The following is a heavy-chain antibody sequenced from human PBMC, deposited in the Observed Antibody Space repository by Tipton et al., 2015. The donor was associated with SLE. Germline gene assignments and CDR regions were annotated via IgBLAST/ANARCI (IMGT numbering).Heavy chain of an antibody. CDR2: INHSGST. D-gene: IGHD1-26*01. CDR1: GGSISSGSYY. CDR3: ARGKKWGPADY. V-gene: IGHV4-39*07. J-gene: IGHJ4*02. Sequence: TLSLTCTVSGGSISSGSYYWSWIRQPPGKGLEWIGEINHSGSTNYNPSLKSRVTISIDTSKSQFSLKLSSVTAADTAVYYCARGKKWGPADYWGQGTLVTVSS.